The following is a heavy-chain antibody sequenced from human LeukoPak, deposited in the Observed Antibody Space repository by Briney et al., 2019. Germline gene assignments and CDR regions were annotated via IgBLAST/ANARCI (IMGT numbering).Heavy chain of an antibody. V-gene: IGHV3-21*01. CDR3: ARDPSSGWYLKGWFDP. J-gene: IGHJ5*02. D-gene: IGHD6-19*01. CDR1: GFTFSSYS. CDR2: ISSSSNYI. Sequence: GGSLRLSCAASGFTFSSYSMNWVRQAPGKGLEWVSSISSSSNYIYYADSVKGRFTISRDSAKNSLYLQMNSLRAEDTAVYYCARDPSSGWYLKGWFDPWGQGTLVTVSS.